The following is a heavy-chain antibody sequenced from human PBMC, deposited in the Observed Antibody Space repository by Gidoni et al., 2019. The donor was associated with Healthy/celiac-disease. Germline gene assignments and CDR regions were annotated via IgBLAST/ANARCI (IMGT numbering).Heavy chain of an antibody. D-gene: IGHD6-19*01. J-gene: IGHJ6*02. Sequence: QVQLVQSGAEVKKPGASVKVSCKVSGYTLTELSMHLVRQAPGKGLEWMGGFDPEDGETIYAQKFQGRVTMNEDTSTDTAYMELSSLRSEDTAVYYCATARDQAVAGTSDYYYYGMDVWGQGTTVTVS. CDR2: FDPEDGET. V-gene: IGHV1-24*01. CDR3: ATARDQAVAGTSDYYYYGMDV. CDR1: GYTLTELS.